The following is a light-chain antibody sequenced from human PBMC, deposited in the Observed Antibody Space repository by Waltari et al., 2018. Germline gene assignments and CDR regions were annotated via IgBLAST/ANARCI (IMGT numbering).Light chain of an antibody. CDR1: QGISKE. CDR2: AAS. Sequence: DIQMTQSPSSLSASVGDRVPVTCRASQGISKELSWYQQKPGKAPALLIYAASSLQTGVSSRFSGSGSGTDFTLTISSLQPEDVATYYCRQDYTTPYSFGQGTKVEIK. CDR3: RQDYTTPYS. V-gene: IGKV1-27*01. J-gene: IGKJ2*03.